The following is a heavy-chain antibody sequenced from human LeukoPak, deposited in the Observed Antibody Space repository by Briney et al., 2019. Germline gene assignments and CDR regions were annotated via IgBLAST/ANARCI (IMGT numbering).Heavy chain of an antibody. CDR3: VRSPACSSGTCYPNWFDP. Sequence: GESLKISCKGSGYSFTNNWIGWVRQMPGKGLEWMGITYPGDSNTRYSPSFQGQVTISADKSISSAYLQWSSLKASDTAMYYCVRSPACSSGTCYPNWFDPWGQGTLVTISS. CDR2: TYPGDSNT. D-gene: IGHD2-15*01. CDR1: GYSFTNNW. V-gene: IGHV5-51*01. J-gene: IGHJ5*02.